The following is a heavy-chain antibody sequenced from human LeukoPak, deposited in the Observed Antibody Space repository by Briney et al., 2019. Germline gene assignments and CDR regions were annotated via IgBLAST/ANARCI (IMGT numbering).Heavy chain of an antibody. CDR1: GGSISSSNW. CDR3: ARVGGSSSGLIDY. J-gene: IGHJ4*02. Sequence: SETLSLTCAVSGGSISSSNWWSWVRQPPGKGLEWIGEIYHSGSTNYNPSLKSRVTISVDKSKNQFSLKLSSVTAADTAVYYCARVGGSSSGLIDYWGQGTLVTVSS. CDR2: IYHSGST. V-gene: IGHV4-4*02. D-gene: IGHD6-13*01.